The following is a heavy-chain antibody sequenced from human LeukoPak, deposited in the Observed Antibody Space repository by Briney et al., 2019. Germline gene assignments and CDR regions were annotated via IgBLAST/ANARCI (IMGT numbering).Heavy chain of an antibody. CDR2: FDPEDGET. V-gene: IGHV1-24*01. J-gene: IGHJ4*02. CDR3: ATAAQQWHFDY. Sequence: ASVKVSCKASGYTFSIYNMHWVRQAPGKGLEWMGGFDPEDGETIYAQKFQGRVTMTEDTSTDTAYMELSSLRSEDTAVYYCATAAQQWHFDYWGQGTLVTVSS. D-gene: IGHD6-19*01. CDR1: GYTFSIYN.